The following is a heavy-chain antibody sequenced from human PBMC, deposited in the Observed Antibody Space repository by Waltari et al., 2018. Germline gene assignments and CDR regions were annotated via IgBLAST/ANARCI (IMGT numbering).Heavy chain of an antibody. V-gene: IGHV1-2*02. CDR3: ARVPGIFGVVIMDWFDP. CDR1: GYTFTGYY. D-gene: IGHD3-3*01. CDR2: INPNSGGT. Sequence: QVQLVQSGAEVKKPGASVKVSCKASGYTFTGYYMHWVPQAPGQGLEWMGWINPNSGGTNYAQKFQGRVTMTRDTSISTAYMELSRLRSDDTAVYYCARVPGIFGVVIMDWFDPWGQGTLVTVSS. J-gene: IGHJ5*02.